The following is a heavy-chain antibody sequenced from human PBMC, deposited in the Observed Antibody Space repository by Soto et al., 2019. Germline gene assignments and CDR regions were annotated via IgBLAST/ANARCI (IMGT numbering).Heavy chain of an antibody. Sequence: QLVESGGGLVKPGGSLRLSCAGSGFRLSTYWMGWVRQAPGKRLEWVANIRQDRTERSYADSVKGRFAISRDNAKNSLYLQMDSLGVEDTAVYYCVRENYFDYWGQGTLVTVSS. CDR3: VRENYFDY. CDR2: IRQDRTER. CDR1: GFRLSTYW. V-gene: IGHV3-7*01. J-gene: IGHJ4*02.